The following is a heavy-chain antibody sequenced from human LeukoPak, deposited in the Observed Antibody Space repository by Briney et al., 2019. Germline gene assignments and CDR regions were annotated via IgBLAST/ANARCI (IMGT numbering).Heavy chain of an antibody. J-gene: IGHJ6*03. V-gene: IGHV4-34*01. CDR2: INHSGST. CDR3: ARAIAAAYLYYYYYYMDV. D-gene: IGHD6-13*01. CDR1: GGSFSGYY. Sequence: PSETLSLTCAVYGGSFSGYYWSWIRQPPGKGLEWIGEINHSGSTNYNPSLKSRVTISVDTSKNQFSLKLSSVTAADTAVYYCARAIAAAYLYYYYYYMDVWGKGTTVTVSS.